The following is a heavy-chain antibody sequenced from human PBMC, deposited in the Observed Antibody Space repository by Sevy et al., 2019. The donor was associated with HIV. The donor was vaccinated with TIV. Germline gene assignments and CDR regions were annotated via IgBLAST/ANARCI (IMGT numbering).Heavy chain of an antibody. CDR3: ARGLAALPGYYYGMDV. CDR2: IWYDGSNK. V-gene: IGHV3-33*01. D-gene: IGHD6-6*01. CDR1: GLTFSSYG. J-gene: IGHJ6*02. Sequence: GGSLRLSCAASGLTFSSYGMHWVRQAPGKGLEWVAVIWYDGSNKYYADSVKGRFTISRDNSKNTFHLQMRSLRLEDTGAYYCARGLAALPGYYYGMDVWGQGTTVTVSS.